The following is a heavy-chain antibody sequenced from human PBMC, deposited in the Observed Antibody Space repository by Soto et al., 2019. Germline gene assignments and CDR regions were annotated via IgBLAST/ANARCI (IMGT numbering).Heavy chain of an antibody. CDR3: VRDDFSSSSADY. CDR2: IIPILGIA. Sequence: QVQLVQSGAEVKKPGSSVKVSCKASGGTFSSYTISWVRQAPGQGLEWMGRIIPILGIANYAQKFQGRVTITADKSTSTAYMELSSLRSEDTAVYYCVRDDFSSSSADYWGQGTLVTVSS. D-gene: IGHD6-6*01. CDR1: GGTFSSYT. V-gene: IGHV1-69*08. J-gene: IGHJ4*02.